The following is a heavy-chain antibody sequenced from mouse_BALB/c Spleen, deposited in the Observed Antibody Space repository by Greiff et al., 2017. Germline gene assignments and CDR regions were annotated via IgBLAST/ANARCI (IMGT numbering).Heavy chain of an antibody. CDR3: ARSKSFYCFAY. CDR2: ISYSGST. V-gene: IGHV3-2*02. D-gene: IGHD1-2*01. CDR1: GYSITSDYA. J-gene: IGHJ3*01. Sequence: EVQLQQSGPGLVKPSQSLSLTCTVTGYSITSDYAWNWIRQFPGNKLEWMGYISYSGSTSYNPSLKSRISITRDTSKNQFFLQLNSVTTEDTATYYCARSKSFYCFAYWGQGTLVTVSA.